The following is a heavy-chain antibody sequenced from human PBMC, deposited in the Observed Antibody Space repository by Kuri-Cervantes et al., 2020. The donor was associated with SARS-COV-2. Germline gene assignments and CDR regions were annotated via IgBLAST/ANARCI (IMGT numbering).Heavy chain of an antibody. Sequence: SETLSLTCTVSGGSISSGGYYWSWVRQHPGRGPEWIGYVYYNGHTFYSPSLKSRVTMSIDTSRNQFSLRLSSVTAADTAVYYCARGGTTVPTSGAFDFWGQGTLVTVSS. CDR2: VYYNGHT. V-gene: IGHV4-31*03. J-gene: IGHJ3*01. CDR3: ARGGTTVPTSGAFDF. CDR1: GGSISSGGYY. D-gene: IGHD4-17*01.